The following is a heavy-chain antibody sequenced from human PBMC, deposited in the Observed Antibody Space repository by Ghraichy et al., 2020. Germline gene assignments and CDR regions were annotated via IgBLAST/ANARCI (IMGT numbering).Heavy chain of an antibody. CDR2: IRTKPNNYAT. V-gene: IGHV3-73*01. CDR3: SRPGFGELQNAFDV. Sequence: GGSLRLSCAASGFIFSEFAMYWVRQAPGKGLECIGRIRTKPNNYATTYAASVKGRFTISRDDSKNTMYLQMKSLKTEDTAVYYFSRPGFGELQNAFDVWGHGTIVTVSS. J-gene: IGHJ3*01. D-gene: IGHD3-10*01. CDR1: GFIFSEFA.